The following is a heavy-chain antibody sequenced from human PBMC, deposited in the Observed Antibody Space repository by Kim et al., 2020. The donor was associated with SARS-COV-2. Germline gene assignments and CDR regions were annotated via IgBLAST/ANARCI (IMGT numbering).Heavy chain of an antibody. Sequence: GGSLRLSCAASGFTFSSYWMSWVRQAPGKGLEWVANIKQDGSEKYYVDSVKGRFTISRDNAKNSLYLQMNSLRAEDTAVYYCARDRAAYYYDSSGYHNWGQGTLVTVSS. CDR1: GFTFSSYW. CDR2: IKQDGSEK. D-gene: IGHD3-22*01. J-gene: IGHJ4*02. CDR3: ARDRAAYYYDSSGYHN. V-gene: IGHV3-7*01.